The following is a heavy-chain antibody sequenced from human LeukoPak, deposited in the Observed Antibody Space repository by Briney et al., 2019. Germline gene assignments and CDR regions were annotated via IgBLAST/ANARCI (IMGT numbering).Heavy chain of an antibody. V-gene: IGHV4-4*02. D-gene: IGHD2-2*01. CDR1: GGSISSSNW. CDR2: IYHSGST. Sequence: SGTLSLTCAVSGGSISSSNWWSWVRQPPGKGLEWIGEIYHSGSTNYNPSLKSRVAMSVDKSKNQFSLKLSSVTAADTAVYYCARVLTGSTYMDVWGKGTTVTVSS. J-gene: IGHJ6*03. CDR3: ARVLTGSTYMDV.